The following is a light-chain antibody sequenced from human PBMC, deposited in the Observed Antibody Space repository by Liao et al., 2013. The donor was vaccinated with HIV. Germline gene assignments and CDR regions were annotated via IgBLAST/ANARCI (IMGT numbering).Light chain of an antibody. CDR2: QDS. V-gene: IGLV3-1*01. J-gene: IGLJ1*01. Sequence: SYELTQPPSVSVSPGQTASITCSGDKLGDKYACWYQQKPGQSPVLVIYQDSKRPSGIPERFSGSNSGNTATLTISGTQDVDDADYYCQARDTSTSVFGPGTKVTVL. CDR3: QARDTSTSV. CDR1: KLGDKY.